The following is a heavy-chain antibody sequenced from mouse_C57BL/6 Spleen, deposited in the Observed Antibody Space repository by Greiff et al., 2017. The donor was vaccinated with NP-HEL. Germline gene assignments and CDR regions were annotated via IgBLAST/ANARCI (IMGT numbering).Heavy chain of an antibody. V-gene: IGHV1-50*01. CDR1: GYTFTSYW. J-gene: IGHJ4*01. Sequence: QVQLQQPGAELVKPGASVKLSCKASGYTFTSYWMQWVKQRPGQGLEWIGEIDPSDSYTNYNQKFKGKATLTVDTSSSTAYMQLSSLTSEDSAVYYCARLLDYWGQGTSVTVSS. CDR2: IDPSDSYT. CDR3: ARLLDY.